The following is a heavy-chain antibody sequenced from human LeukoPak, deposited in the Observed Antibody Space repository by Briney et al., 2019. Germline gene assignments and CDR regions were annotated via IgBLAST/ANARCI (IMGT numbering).Heavy chain of an antibody. Sequence: GGSLRLSCAASGFTFSSYGMHWVRQAPGKGLEWVAFIRYDGSNKYYADSVKGRFTISRDNSKNTLYLQMNSLRAEDTAVYYCAKDPPPPDYGGNMVPDAFDIWGQGTMVTVSS. J-gene: IGHJ3*02. CDR2: IRYDGSNK. V-gene: IGHV3-30*02. CDR1: GFTFSSYG. D-gene: IGHD4-23*01. CDR3: AKDPPPPDYGGNMVPDAFDI.